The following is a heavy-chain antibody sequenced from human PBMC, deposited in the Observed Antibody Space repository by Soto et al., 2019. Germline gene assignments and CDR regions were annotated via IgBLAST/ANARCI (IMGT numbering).Heavy chain of an antibody. D-gene: IGHD4-17*01. J-gene: IGHJ4*02. V-gene: IGHV4-61*01. CDR3: ARTTAVPNTLRSRYFFDY. CDR1: VGSFSNTTYY. Sequence: SEPLSLTCSVSVGSFSNTTYYWSWILQPPGKRLEWIGYVYYSGTTNYNPSLKSRVTISVDLSKNQFSLRLSSVTTADTALYYCARTTAVPNTLRSRYFFDYWGQGTLVTSPQ. CDR2: VYYSGTT.